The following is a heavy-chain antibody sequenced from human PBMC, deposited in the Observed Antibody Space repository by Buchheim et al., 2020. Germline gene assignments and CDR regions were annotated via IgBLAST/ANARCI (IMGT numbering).Heavy chain of an antibody. CDR1: GLTFNTYT. Sequence: EGQLLDSGGGLVQPGRSLRLSCAASGLTFNTYTMNWVRQAPGKGPEWVSGISGAGTTYYADSVKGRFTISRDNSKNTPSLQLNSLRAEDTAVYYCARLNHYYFDYWGQG. V-gene: IGHV3-23*01. CDR3: ARLNHYYFDY. CDR2: ISGAGTT. D-gene: IGHD1-14*01. J-gene: IGHJ4*02.